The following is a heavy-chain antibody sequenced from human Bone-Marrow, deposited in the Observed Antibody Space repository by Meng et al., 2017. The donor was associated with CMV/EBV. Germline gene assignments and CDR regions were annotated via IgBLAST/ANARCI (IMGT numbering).Heavy chain of an antibody. CDR3: ARQKKTPITIFGGTYYYYGMDV. Sequence: GESLKISCKGSGYSFTSYWIGWVRQMPGKDLEWMGIIYPGDSDTRYSPSFQGQVTISADKSISTAYLQWSSLKASDTAMYYCARQKKTPITIFGGTYYYYGMDVWGQGTTVTVSS. CDR2: IYPGDSDT. D-gene: IGHD3-3*01. V-gene: IGHV5-51*01. CDR1: GYSFTSYW. J-gene: IGHJ6*02.